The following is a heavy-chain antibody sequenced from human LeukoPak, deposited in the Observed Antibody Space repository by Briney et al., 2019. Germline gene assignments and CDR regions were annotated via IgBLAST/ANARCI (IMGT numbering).Heavy chain of an antibody. Sequence: SETLSLTCTVSGGSISSPTCYWAWIRQPPGQELEWIKTIHHSGSTYDNPSLKSRFTMSVDTSKNQFFLNLSSVTAADTAVYYCAKSPNRYNWNYNIDALDMWGQGTLVTVSS. V-gene: IGHV4-39*01. CDR1: GGSISSPTCY. D-gene: IGHD1-7*01. J-gene: IGHJ3*02. CDR3: AKSPNRYNWNYNIDALDM. CDR2: IHHSGST.